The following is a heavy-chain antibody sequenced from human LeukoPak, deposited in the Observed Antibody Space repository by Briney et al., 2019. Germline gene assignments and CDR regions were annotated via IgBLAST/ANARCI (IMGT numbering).Heavy chain of an antibody. D-gene: IGHD3-16*01. CDR2: ISSSSSYI. Sequence: PGGSLRLSCAASGFTFSSYSMNWVRQAPGKGLEWVSSISSSSSYIYYADSVKGRFTISRDNAKNSLYLQMNSLRAEDTAVYYCARAIGRFPDAFDIWGQGTMVTVSP. CDR1: GFTFSSYS. V-gene: IGHV3-21*01. CDR3: ARAIGRFPDAFDI. J-gene: IGHJ3*02.